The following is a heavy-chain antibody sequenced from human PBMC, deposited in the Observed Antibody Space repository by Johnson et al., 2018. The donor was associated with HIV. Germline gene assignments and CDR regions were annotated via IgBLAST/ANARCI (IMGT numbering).Heavy chain of an antibody. CDR3: ARGGWVFDAFDI. D-gene: IGHD6-13*01. J-gene: IGHJ3*02. Sequence: VQLVESGGGLVQPGGSLRLSCVASGFTFSNYDMHWVRQATGKGLEWVSVIGAAGDTYYPGSVKGRFTISRENAKNSLYLQMNSLRAEDTAVYYCARGGWVFDAFDIWGQGTMVTVSS. CDR2: IGAAGDT. CDR1: GFTFSNYD. V-gene: IGHV3-13*01.